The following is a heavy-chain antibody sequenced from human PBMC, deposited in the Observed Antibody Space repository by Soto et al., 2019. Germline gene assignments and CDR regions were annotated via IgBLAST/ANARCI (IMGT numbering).Heavy chain of an antibody. D-gene: IGHD3-22*01. CDR1: GFSLSNARMG. CDR2: IFSNDEK. CDR3: ERIRSDYYDSSGYYWVDY. V-gene: IGHV2-26*01. Sequence: QVTLKESGPVLVKPTETLTLTCTVSGFSLSNARMGVSWIRQPPGKALEWLAHIFSNDEKSYSTSLKSRLTISKDTSNIQVVLTMTNMDPVDTATYYRERIRSDYYDSSGYYWVDYWGQGTLVTVSS. J-gene: IGHJ4*02.